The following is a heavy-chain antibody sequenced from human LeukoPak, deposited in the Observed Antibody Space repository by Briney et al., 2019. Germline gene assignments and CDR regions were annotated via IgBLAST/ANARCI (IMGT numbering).Heavy chain of an antibody. Sequence: GGSLRLSCAASGFTFSGHYMSWVRQAPGKGLEWVSVIYSGGSTLYGDSVKGRFTISRDNAKDTLYLQMDSLRAEDTAVYYCAKVGSSMSFYYYYGMDVWGQGTTVTVSS. CDR3: AKVGSSMSFYYYYGMDV. D-gene: IGHD3-10*01. V-gene: IGHV3-53*01. CDR1: GFTFSGHY. J-gene: IGHJ6*02. CDR2: IYSGGST.